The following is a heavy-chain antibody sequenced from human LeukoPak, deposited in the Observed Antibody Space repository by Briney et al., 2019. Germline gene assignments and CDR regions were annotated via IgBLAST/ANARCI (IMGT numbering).Heavy chain of an antibody. CDR1: GYTFTSYD. V-gene: IGHV1-8*03. D-gene: IGHD3-22*01. J-gene: IGHJ4*02. Sequence: ASVKVSCKASGYTFTSYDINWVRQATGQGLEWMGWMNPNSGNTGYAQKFQGRVTITRDMSTSTAYMELSSLRSEDTAVYYCAAGNSSGHSDYWGQGTLVTVSS. CDR3: AAGNSSGHSDY. CDR2: MNPNSGNT.